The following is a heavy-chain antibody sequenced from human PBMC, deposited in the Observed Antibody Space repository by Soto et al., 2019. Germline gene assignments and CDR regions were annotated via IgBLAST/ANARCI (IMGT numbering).Heavy chain of an antibody. Sequence: SETLSLTCTVSGDSISSADYYWSWIRQAPGKGLEWVGYISNLGSTYYNPSLKSRLTMSLEKSKKQFSLKLSSVTAADTAMYYCARDLAFCGDDFSRELAVWGQGIQVTVSS. J-gene: IGHJ4*02. CDR1: GDSISSADYY. CDR3: ARDLAFCGDDFSRELAV. D-gene: IGHD2-21*02. CDR2: ISNLGST. V-gene: IGHV4-30-4*01.